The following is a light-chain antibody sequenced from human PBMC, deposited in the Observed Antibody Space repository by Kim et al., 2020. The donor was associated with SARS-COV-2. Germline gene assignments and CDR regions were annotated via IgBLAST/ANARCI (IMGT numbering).Light chain of an antibody. Sequence: PGKTVSITCGGDNIGTKRVHWHQQKPAQAPVMVIFYDGDRPSGIPERFSGSNSGNTATLTISRVEAGDEADYYCQVWDNSSDHPAVFGTGTKVTVL. V-gene: IGLV3-21*04. CDR3: QVWDNSSDHPAV. CDR2: YDG. J-gene: IGLJ1*01. CDR1: NIGTKR.